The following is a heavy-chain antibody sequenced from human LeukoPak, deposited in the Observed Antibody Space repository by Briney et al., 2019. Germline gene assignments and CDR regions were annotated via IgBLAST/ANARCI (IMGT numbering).Heavy chain of an antibody. J-gene: IGHJ4*02. Sequence: SQTLSLTCAVSGGSISSGGYSWSWLRQPPGKGLEWIGYIYHSGSTYYNPSLKSRVTISVDRSKNQFSLKLSSVTAADTAVYYCASAEDYAFDYWGQGTLVTVSS. CDR1: GGSISSGGYS. CDR2: IYHSGST. CDR3: ASAEDYAFDY. V-gene: IGHV4-30-2*01. D-gene: IGHD4-17*01.